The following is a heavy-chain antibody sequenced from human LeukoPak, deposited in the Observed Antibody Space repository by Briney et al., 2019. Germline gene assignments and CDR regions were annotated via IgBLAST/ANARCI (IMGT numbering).Heavy chain of an antibody. V-gene: IGHV3-30-3*01. CDR3: ARDRARNDYGDY. CDR1: GFTFSSCA. Sequence: GRSLRLSCAASGFTFSSCAMHWVRQAPGKGLQWMAVISNDGSNKYYADSVRGRFTISRDNSKNTLYLQMNSLRAEDTAVYYCARDRARNDYGDYWGQGTLVTVSS. CDR2: ISNDGSNK. J-gene: IGHJ4*02.